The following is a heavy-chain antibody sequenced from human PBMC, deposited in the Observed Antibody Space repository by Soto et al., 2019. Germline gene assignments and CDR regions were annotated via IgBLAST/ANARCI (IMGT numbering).Heavy chain of an antibody. D-gene: IGHD5-12*01. J-gene: IGHJ4*02. CDR1: VVSIRDTIYY. V-gene: IGHV4-39*01. Sequence: XETLSLTCTVSVVSIRDTIYYCGWIRQPPGKGLEWIGSIHYSGSTHYNPSLKSRVTISVDPSKSQFSLNLTSVTPADTSVYYCARNMRAVDAPLAYWGQGTVVTVSS. CDR3: ARNMRAVDAPLAY. CDR2: IHYSGST.